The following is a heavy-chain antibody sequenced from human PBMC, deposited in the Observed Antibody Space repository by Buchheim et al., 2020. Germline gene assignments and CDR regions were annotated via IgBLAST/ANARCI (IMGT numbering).Heavy chain of an antibody. CDR2: ISYDGSNK. Sequence: QVQLVESGGGVVQPGRSLRLSCAASGFTFSSYGMHWVRQAPGKGLEWVAVISYDGSNKYYADSVKGRFTISRENSKNTLYLQMNSLRAEDTAVYYCAKDYGSSWNFDYWGQGTL. V-gene: IGHV3-30*18. J-gene: IGHJ4*02. CDR1: GFTFSSYG. D-gene: IGHD6-13*01. CDR3: AKDYGSSWNFDY.